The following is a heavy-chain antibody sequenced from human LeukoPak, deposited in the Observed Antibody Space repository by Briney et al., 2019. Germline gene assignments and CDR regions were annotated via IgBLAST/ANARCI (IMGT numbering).Heavy chain of an antibody. Sequence: KASETLSLTCAAYGGSFSGYYWSWIRQPPGKGLEWIGEINHSGSTNYNPSLKSRVTISVDTSKNQFSLKLSSVTAADTAVYYCARGVVVVAVSGAFDIWGQGTMVTVSS. V-gene: IGHV4-34*01. CDR3: ARGVVVVAVSGAFDI. CDR1: GGSFSGYY. J-gene: IGHJ3*02. CDR2: INHSGST. D-gene: IGHD2-15*01.